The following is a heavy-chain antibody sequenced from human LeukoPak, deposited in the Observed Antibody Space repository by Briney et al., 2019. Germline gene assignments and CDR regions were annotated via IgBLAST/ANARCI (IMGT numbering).Heavy chain of an antibody. J-gene: IGHJ4*02. CDR1: GFTFSSYW. CDR2: IKQDGSEK. Sequence: GGSLRLSCAASGFTFSSYWMSWVRQAPGKGLEWVANIKQDGSEKYYVDSVKGRFTISRDNAKNSLYLQMNSLRAEDTAVYYCARGELSEPGIAAAGTDYWGQGTLVTVSS. V-gene: IGHV3-7*01. D-gene: IGHD6-13*01. CDR3: ARGELSEPGIAAAGTDY.